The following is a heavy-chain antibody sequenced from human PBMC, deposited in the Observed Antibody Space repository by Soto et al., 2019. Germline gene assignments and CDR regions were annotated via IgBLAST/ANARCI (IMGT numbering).Heavy chain of an antibody. V-gene: IGHV3-21*01. D-gene: IGHD3-9*01. Sequence: GGSLRLSCAASGFTFSSYSMNWVRQAPGKGLEWVSSISSSSSYIYYADSVKGRFAISRDNAKNSLYLQMNSLRAEDTAVYYCARAYDILTGYQNYYYYYGMDVWGQGTTVTVS. CDR3: ARAYDILTGYQNYYYYYGMDV. J-gene: IGHJ6*02. CDR2: ISSSSSYI. CDR1: GFTFSSYS.